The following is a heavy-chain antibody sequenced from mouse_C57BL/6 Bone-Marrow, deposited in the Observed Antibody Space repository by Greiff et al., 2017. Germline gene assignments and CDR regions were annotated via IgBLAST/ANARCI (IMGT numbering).Heavy chain of an antibody. V-gene: IGHV6-3*01. CDR2: IRLKSDNYAT. J-gene: IGHJ3*01. CDR3: TEGWLLLFAY. D-gene: IGHD2-3*01. CDR1: GFTFSNYW. Sequence: EVQLQESGGGLVQPGGSMKLSCVASGFTFSNYWMNWVRQSPEKGLEWVAQIRLKSDNYATHYAETVKGRFTIYRDDSKGSVYLQMKNLRAEDTGICYCTEGWLLLFAYWGQGTLVTVSA.